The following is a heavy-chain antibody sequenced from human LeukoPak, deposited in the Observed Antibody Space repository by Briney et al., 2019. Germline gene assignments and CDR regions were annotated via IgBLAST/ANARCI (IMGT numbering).Heavy chain of an antibody. J-gene: IGHJ1*01. V-gene: IGHV3-23*01. Sequence: GGSLRLSCAASGFTFSSYAMRWVRQAPGKGLEWVSAISGSGVTTHYAGSVKGRFSISRDNSKNTLYLQMNSLRAEDTALYYCAKKVVVGATSPYSDFQDWGQGTLVTVSS. CDR3: AKKVVVGATSPYSDFQD. CDR1: GFTFSSYA. D-gene: IGHD1-26*01. CDR2: ISGSGVTT.